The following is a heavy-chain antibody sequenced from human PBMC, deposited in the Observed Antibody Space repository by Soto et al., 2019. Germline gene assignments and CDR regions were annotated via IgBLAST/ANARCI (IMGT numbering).Heavy chain of an antibody. Sequence: GGSLRLSCVTSGFTFSDYTMSWVRQAPGKXLVWLSYIYSSGSPIYYADSVKGRFTISRDNDKSILYLQMSSLRDEDTAVYYCAKDSFRAGVITVTLLSYWGQGTLVTVSS. CDR3: AKDSFRAGVITVTLLSY. D-gene: IGHD4-17*01. CDR2: IYSSGSPI. J-gene: IGHJ4*02. V-gene: IGHV3-48*02. CDR1: GFTFSDYT.